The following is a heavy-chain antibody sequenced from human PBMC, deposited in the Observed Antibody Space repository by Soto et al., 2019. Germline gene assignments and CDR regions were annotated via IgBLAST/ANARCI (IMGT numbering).Heavy chain of an antibody. CDR3: ARGLTTVTTVRYFDY. J-gene: IGHJ4*02. V-gene: IGHV4-34*01. CDR2: INHSGST. Sequence: PSETLSLTCAVYGGSFSGYYWSWIRQPPGKGLEWIGDINHSGSTNYNPSLKSRVTISVDTSKNQFSLKLSSVTAADTAVYYCARGLTTVTTVRYFDYLGQGTLVTVSS. D-gene: IGHD4-17*01. CDR1: GGSFSGYY.